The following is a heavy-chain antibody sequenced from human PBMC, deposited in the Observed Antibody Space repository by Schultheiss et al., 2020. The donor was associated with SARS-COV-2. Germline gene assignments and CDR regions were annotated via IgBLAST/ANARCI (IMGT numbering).Heavy chain of an antibody. D-gene: IGHD5-18*01. V-gene: IGHV2-5*02. CDR2: IYWDDDK. J-gene: IGHJ5*02. CDR3: AHRLGGIQLWSGGWFDP. Sequence: SGPTLVKPTQTLTLTCTFSGFSLSTSGVGVGWIRQPPGKALEWLALIYWDDDKRYSPSLKSRLTITKDTSKNQVVLTMTNMDPVDTATYYCAHRLGGIQLWSGGWFDPWGQGTLVTVSS. CDR1: GFSLSTSGVG.